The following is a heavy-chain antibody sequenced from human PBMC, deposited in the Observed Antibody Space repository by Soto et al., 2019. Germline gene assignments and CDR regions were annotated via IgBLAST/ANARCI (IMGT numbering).Heavy chain of an antibody. CDR1: GGSISSYY. V-gene: IGHV4-59*01. D-gene: IGHD2-2*02. Sequence: PSETLSLTCTVSGGSISSYYWSWIRQPPGKGLEWIGYIYYSGSTNYDPSLKSRVTISVDTSKNQFSLKLSSVTAADTAVYYCARARTLGYCSSTSCYTDYYYGMDVWGQGTTVTVSS. CDR2: IYYSGST. CDR3: ARARTLGYCSSTSCYTDYYYGMDV. J-gene: IGHJ6*02.